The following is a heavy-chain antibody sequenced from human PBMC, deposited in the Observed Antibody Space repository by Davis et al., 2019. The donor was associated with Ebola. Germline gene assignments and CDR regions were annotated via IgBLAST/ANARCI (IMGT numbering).Heavy chain of an antibody. V-gene: IGHV4-38-2*02. CDR3: ARDFVY. CDR2: IYHSGTT. J-gene: IGHJ4*02. Sequence: SETLSLTCTVSGYSISSGFSWGWIRQPPGKGLEWMGSIYHSGTTNYKPSIKSRVTISLDTSKNQFSLKLTSVTAADTAVYYCARDFVYWGQGTLVTVSS. CDR1: GYSISSGFS.